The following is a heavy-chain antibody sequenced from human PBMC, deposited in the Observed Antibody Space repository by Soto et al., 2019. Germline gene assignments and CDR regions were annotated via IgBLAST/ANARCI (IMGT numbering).Heavy chain of an antibody. D-gene: IGHD6-25*01. CDR3: ATPPGGAAY. CDR1: GFTFSTYT. Sequence: GGSLRLSCAASGFTFSTYTMHWVRRAPGKGLEWVADISYNGKYEYYADSVKGRFTISRDNSKSTLYLQMNSLTPEDTAVYYCATPPGGAAYWGQGPLVTVSS. CDR2: ISYNGKYE. J-gene: IGHJ4*02. V-gene: IGHV3-30*04.